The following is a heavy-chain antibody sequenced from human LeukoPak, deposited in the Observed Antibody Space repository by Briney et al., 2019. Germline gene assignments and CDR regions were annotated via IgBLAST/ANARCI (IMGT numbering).Heavy chain of an antibody. Sequence: GASVKDSCMASLYTFTDYYMHGVRQAPGQGLEWMGWINPNSGGTNYAQKLQGRVTMTTDTSTSTAYMELRSLRSDDTAVYYCARALLWFGEPSHIDYWGQGTLVTASS. CDR2: INPNSGGT. V-gene: IGHV1-2*02. CDR3: ARALLWFGEPSHIDY. J-gene: IGHJ4*02. D-gene: IGHD3-10*01. CDR1: LYTFTDYY.